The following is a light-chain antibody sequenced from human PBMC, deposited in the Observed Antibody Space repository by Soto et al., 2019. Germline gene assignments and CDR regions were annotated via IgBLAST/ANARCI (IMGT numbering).Light chain of an antibody. Sequence: EIVLTQSPGTLSLSPGERATLSCRASQSVSTNLAWYQQKPGQAPRLLIYDISLRGTGIPTRFSGSGSGTEFTLTISSLQSEDFAVYYCHQYNSWPPGTFGQGTKVDIK. CDR1: QSVSTN. V-gene: IGKV3D-15*01. CDR2: DIS. CDR3: HQYNSWPPGT. J-gene: IGKJ2*01.